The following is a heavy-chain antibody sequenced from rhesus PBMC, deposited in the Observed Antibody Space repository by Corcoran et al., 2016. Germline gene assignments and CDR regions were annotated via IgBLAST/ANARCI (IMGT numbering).Heavy chain of an antibody. D-gene: IGHD4-29*01. Sequence: QVQLQESGPGLVKPSETLSLTCAVSGGSISSGYYYWSWIRQPPGKELECVGYITDSGSTSYNPALKGRVTISRNTSKNQFSLKLSSVTAADTTVYYCASGYGSSPFDYWGRGVLVTVSS. CDR3: ASGYGSSPFDY. J-gene: IGHJ4*01. CDR1: GGSISSGYYY. V-gene: IGHV4-122*02. CDR2: ITDSGST.